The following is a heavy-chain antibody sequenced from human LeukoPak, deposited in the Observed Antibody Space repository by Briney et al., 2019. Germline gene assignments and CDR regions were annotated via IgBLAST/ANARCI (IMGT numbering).Heavy chain of an antibody. Sequence: GASVKVPCKASGYTFTDYYMHWVRQAPGQGFEWMGWINPNDGDTNYAQKFQGRVTMTRVTSISTAHMEVSRLRSDDTAVYYCARANFLYCSSSTCLFDYWGQGTLVTVSS. D-gene: IGHD2-2*01. CDR2: INPNDGDT. CDR3: ARANFLYCSSSTCLFDY. J-gene: IGHJ4*02. CDR1: GYTFTDYY. V-gene: IGHV1-2*02.